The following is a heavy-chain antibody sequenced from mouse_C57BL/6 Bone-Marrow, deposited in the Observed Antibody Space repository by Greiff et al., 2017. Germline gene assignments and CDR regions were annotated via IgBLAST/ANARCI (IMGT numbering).Heavy chain of an antibody. J-gene: IGHJ1*03. CDR2: ISGGGGNT. V-gene: IGHV5-9*01. Sequence: DVMLVESGGGLVKPGGSLKLSCAASGFTFSSYTMSWVRQTPEKRLQWVAAISGGGGNTYYPDSVKGRFTISRDNDKNILYLQMSSRRSEDTALYYCSRQVTTVLATKYFDVWGTGTTVTVSS. CDR1: GFTFSSYT. D-gene: IGHD1-1*01. CDR3: SRQVTTVLATKYFDV.